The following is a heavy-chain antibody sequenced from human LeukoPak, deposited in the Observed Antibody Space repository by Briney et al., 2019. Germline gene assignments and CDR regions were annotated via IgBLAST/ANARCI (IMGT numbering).Heavy chain of an antibody. V-gene: IGHV4-34*01. J-gene: IGHJ5*02. CDR2: INHSGST. CDR3: ARQETGYSSSWNWFDP. Sequence: SEALSLTCAVYGGSFSGYYWSWIRQPPGKGLEWIGEINHSGSTNYSPSHKSRVTISVDTSKNQFSLRLHSVTAADTAVYYCARQETGYSSSWNWFDPWGQGTLVTVSS. CDR1: GGSFSGYY. D-gene: IGHD6-13*01.